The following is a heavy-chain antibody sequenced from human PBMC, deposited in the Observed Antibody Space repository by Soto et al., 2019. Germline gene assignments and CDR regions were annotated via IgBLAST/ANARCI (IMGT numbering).Heavy chain of an antibody. J-gene: IGHJ6*02. CDR1: GYSFTSYW. D-gene: IGHD6-13*01. CDR3: ARTSAGGKYYYGMDV. CDR2: IYPGDSDT. Sequence: GESLKISCKASGYSFTSYWIGWVRQMPGKGLEWMGIIYPGDSDTRYSPSFQGQVTISADKSISTAYLQWSSLKASDTAMYYCARTSAGGKYYYGMDVWGQGTTVTVSS. V-gene: IGHV5-51*01.